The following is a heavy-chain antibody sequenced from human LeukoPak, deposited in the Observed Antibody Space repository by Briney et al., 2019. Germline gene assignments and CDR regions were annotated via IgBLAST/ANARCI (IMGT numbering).Heavy chain of an antibody. Sequence: SETLSLPCTVSGGCISSYYWSWIRQPAGKGLEWIGLLYTSGNTNYNPSLKSRVTMSVDTSKNQFSLKLTSVTAADTAVYYCARGVRDTKGWYHLNYWGQGTLVTVSS. CDR2: LYTSGNT. D-gene: IGHD6-19*01. CDR3: ARGVRDTKGWYHLNY. CDR1: GGCISSYY. J-gene: IGHJ4*02. V-gene: IGHV4-4*07.